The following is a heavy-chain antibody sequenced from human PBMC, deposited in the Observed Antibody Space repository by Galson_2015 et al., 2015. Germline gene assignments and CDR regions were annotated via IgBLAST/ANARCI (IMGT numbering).Heavy chain of an antibody. J-gene: IGHJ6*02. V-gene: IGHV1-18*01. Sequence: SVKVSCKASGYTLTNYGFSWVRQAPGQGLEYMGWISVYNDNTYYAQKFQGRVTMTTDISTSTAYMELRGLRSDDTAIYFCARETAVTAAPYGMDVWGQGTTVTVSS. D-gene: IGHD6-13*01. CDR3: ARETAVTAAPYGMDV. CDR2: ISVYNDNT. CDR1: GYTLTNYG.